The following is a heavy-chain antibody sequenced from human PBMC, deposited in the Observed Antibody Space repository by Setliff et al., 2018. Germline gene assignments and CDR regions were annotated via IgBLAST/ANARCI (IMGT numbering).Heavy chain of an antibody. CDR2: IIPVIDTT. J-gene: IGHJ3*01. D-gene: IGHD5-12*01. Sequence: ASVKVSCKASGGAFSSYALSWVRQAPGQGLEWMGRIIPVIDTTNYAETFQGRVAITADESTRTVYMELSSLRSEDTAIYYCARGRDGYTSNAFEFWGQGTMVTVSS. V-gene: IGHV1-69*11. CDR3: ARGRDGYTSNAFEF. CDR1: GGAFSSYA.